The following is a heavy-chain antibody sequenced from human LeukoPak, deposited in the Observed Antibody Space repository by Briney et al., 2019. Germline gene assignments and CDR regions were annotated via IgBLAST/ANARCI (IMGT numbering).Heavy chain of an antibody. J-gene: IGHJ6*03. CDR3: ARDQGHSSSWYRRLPMDV. D-gene: IGHD6-13*01. V-gene: IGHV3-30*03. CDR1: GFIFSNYG. CDR2: MSYDGSNK. Sequence: PGGSLRLSCAASGFIFSNYGMHWVRQAPGKGLEWVAVMSYDGSNKYYADSVKGRFTISRDNAKNSLYLQMNSLRAEDTAVYYCARDQGHSSSWYRRLPMDVWGKGTTVTVSS.